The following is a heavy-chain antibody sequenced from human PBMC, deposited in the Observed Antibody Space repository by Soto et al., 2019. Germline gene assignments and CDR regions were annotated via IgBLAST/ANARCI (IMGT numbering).Heavy chain of an antibody. J-gene: IGHJ5*02. Sequence: SETLSLTCSVSGDSISSSSQYWGWIRQPPGKGLEWIGSIHYSGTSYYNPSLKSRVTIFVDTSKNQLSLKLSSVAAADTAVYYCARHWIAGSSIPWGQGTLVTVSS. D-gene: IGHD2-21*01. CDR3: ARHWIAGSSIP. CDR1: GDSISSSSQY. V-gene: IGHV4-39*01. CDR2: IHYSGTS.